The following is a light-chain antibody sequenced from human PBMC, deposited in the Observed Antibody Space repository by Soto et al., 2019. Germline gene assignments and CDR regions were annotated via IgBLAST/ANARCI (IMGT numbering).Light chain of an antibody. CDR2: ATS. J-gene: IGKJ2*01. Sequence: EIVLTQSPGTLSVSPGERATLSCRASQRVRSHYLAWYQQRPGQAPKILMYATSNRVTGIPDRFSGSGSGTDFTLTIRRREPVYCAVYFCQQYVASPTFGQGTKLVI. CDR3: QQYVASPT. V-gene: IGKV3-20*01. CDR1: QRVRSHY.